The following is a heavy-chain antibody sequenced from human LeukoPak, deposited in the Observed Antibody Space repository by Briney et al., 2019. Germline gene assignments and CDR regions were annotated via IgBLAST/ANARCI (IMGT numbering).Heavy chain of an antibody. CDR2: INSDGSST. D-gene: IGHD1-14*01. CDR3: ARDPGKGNRFDY. V-gene: IGHV3-74*01. CDR1: GFTFSSYW. J-gene: IGHJ4*02. Sequence: GGSLRLSCAASGFTFSSYWMHWVRQAPGKGLVWVSRINSDGSSTSYADSVKGRFTISRDNAKNTLYLQMNNLRAEDTAVYYCARDPGKGNRFDYWGQGTLVTVSS.